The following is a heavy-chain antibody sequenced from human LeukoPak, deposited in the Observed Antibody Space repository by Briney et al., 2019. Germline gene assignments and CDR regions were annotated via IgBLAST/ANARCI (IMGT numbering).Heavy chain of an antibody. Sequence: SETLSLTCAVSGGSISSYYWSWIRQPPGKGLEWIGYIYYSGSTNYNPSLKSRVTISVDMSKNQFSLKLSSVTAADTAVYYCARTTEGYCSSTRCYGFSYYYYMDVWGKGTTVTISS. CDR3: ARTTEGYCSSTRCYGFSYYYYMDV. D-gene: IGHD2-2*01. CDR2: IYYSGST. V-gene: IGHV4-59*01. CDR1: GGSISSYY. J-gene: IGHJ6*03.